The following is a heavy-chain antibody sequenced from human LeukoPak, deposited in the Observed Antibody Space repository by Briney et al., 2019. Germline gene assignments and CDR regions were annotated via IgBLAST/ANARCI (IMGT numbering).Heavy chain of an antibody. V-gene: IGHV3-66*02. J-gene: IGHJ4*02. CDR2: VYSGGRT. CDR1: GFTVDDTY. CDR3: ARQAAAGLDY. Sequence: GGSLRLSCAASGFTVDDTYMSWVRQAPGRGLEWVSVVYSGGRTFYADSVKGRFTISRDNSKNTVYLQMDSLRADDTAVYYCARQAAAGLDYWGQGTLVTVSS. D-gene: IGHD6-13*01.